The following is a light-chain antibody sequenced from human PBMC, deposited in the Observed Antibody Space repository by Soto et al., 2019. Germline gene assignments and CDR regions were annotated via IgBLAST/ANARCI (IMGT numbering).Light chain of an antibody. V-gene: IGKV1-39*01. Sequence: DIPMTQSPSSLSASVGDRVTIPCRASQSISSYLTWYQQKPGKAPKLLIYAASSLHSGVPSRFSGSGSGTDFTLTISSLQPEDFATYYCQQSYRTPSTFGQGTRLEIK. CDR1: QSISSY. CDR2: AAS. CDR3: QQSYRTPST. J-gene: IGKJ5*01.